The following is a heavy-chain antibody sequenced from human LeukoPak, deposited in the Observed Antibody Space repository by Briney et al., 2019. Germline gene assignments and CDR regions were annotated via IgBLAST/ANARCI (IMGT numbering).Heavy chain of an antibody. CDR2: INHSGST. D-gene: IGHD5-24*01. Sequence: SETLSLTCAVYGGSFSGYYWSWVRQPPGKGLEWIGEINHSGSTNYSPSLKSRVTISVDTSKNQFSLKLSSVTAADTAVYYCARHAQRWLQPYFDYWGQGTLVTVSS. CDR1: GGSFSGYY. CDR3: ARHAQRWLQPYFDY. V-gene: IGHV4-34*01. J-gene: IGHJ4*02.